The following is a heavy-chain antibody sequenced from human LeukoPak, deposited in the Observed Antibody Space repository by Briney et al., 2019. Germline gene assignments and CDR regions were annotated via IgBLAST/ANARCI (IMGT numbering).Heavy chain of an antibody. J-gene: IGHJ5*02. D-gene: IGHD6-19*01. Sequence: SVKVSCKASGGTFSSYAISWVRQAPGQGLEWMGGIIPIFGTANYAQKFQGRVTITADESTSTAYMELSSLRSGDTAVYYCASSGGWYNWFDPWGQGTLVTVSS. V-gene: IGHV1-69*01. CDR1: GGTFSSYA. CDR3: ASSGGWYNWFDP. CDR2: IIPIFGTA.